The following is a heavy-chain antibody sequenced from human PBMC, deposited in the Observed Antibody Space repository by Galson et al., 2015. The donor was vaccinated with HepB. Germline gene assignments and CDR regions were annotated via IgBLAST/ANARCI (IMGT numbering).Heavy chain of an antibody. D-gene: IGHD3-10*01. CDR1: GFTFSSYS. V-gene: IGHV3-48*02. J-gene: IGHJ3*02. CDR2: ISNSASTI. Sequence: LILSCAASGFTFSSYSMNWVRQAPGKGLEWVSYISNSASTIYYADSLKGRFTISRDNAKSSLYLQINSLKDEDTAVYYCARLRGSQRPDAFDIWGQGTMVTVSS. CDR3: ARLRGSQRPDAFDI.